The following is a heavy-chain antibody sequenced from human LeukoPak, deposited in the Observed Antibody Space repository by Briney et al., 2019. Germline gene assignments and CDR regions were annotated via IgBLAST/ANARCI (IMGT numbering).Heavy chain of an antibody. CDR1: GGSFSGYY. CDR3: ARVTYDYVWRSYRHFDY. D-gene: IGHD3-16*02. CDR2: INHSGST. J-gene: IGHJ4*02. Sequence: SETLSLTCAVYGGSFSGYYWSWIRQPPAKGLEWIGEINHSGSTNYNPSLKRRVTISVDTSKNKFCLKLGSVTAADTAVYYCARVTYDYVWRSYRHFDYWGQGTLVTVYS. V-gene: IGHV4-34*01.